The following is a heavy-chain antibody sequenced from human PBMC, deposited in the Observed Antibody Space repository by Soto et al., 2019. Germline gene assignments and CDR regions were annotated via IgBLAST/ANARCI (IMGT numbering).Heavy chain of an antibody. Sequence: SGPTLVNPTQTLTLTCTFSGFSLSTSGMRVSWIRQPPGKALEWLARIDWDDDKFYSTSLKTRLTISKDTSKNQVVLTMTNMDPVDTATYYCARSFYYDSSGYHQFDYWGQGTLVTVPQ. V-gene: IGHV2-70*04. D-gene: IGHD3-22*01. CDR2: IDWDDDK. CDR1: GFSLSTSGMR. CDR3: ARSFYYDSSGYHQFDY. J-gene: IGHJ4*02.